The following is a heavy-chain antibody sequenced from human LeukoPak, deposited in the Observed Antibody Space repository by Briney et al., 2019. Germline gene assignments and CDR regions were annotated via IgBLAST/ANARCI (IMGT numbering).Heavy chain of an antibody. CDR3: ARQDLWGNYHYYDY. J-gene: IGHJ4*02. CDR1: GYIFTNYW. V-gene: IGHV5-51*01. D-gene: IGHD3-16*02. Sequence: GESLKISCKGSGYIFTNYWIAWVRQMPGKGLEWMGVIYPGDSDTRYSPSFQGHVTISADKSISTAYLQWSSLKASDTAMYYCARQDLWGNYHYYDYWGQGTLVTVSS. CDR2: IYPGDSDT.